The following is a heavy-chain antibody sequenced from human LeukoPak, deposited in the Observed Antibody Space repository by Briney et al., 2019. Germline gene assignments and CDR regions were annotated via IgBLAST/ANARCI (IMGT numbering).Heavy chain of an antibody. V-gene: IGHV3-23*01. J-gene: IGHJ4*02. CDR1: GFTFSSYA. D-gene: IGHD3-10*02. Sequence: GGSLRLSCAASGFTFSSYAMSWVRQAPGKGLEWVSAISGSGGSTYYADSVKGRFTISRDNARNSLYLQMNSLRAEDTAVYYCARNFSYYVLWGQGTLVTASS. CDR3: ARNFSYYVL. CDR2: ISGSGGST.